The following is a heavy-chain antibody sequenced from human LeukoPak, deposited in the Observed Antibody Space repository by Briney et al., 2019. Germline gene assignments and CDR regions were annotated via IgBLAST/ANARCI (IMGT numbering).Heavy chain of an antibody. CDR1: GGSISSGGYY. CDR3: ARRRSYYDGIDY. V-gene: IGHV4-30-2*01. CDR2: IYHSGST. Sequence: PSETLSLTCTVSGGSISSGGYYWSWIRQPPGKGLEWIGYIYHSGSTYYNPSLKSRVTISVDRSKNQFSLRLSSVTAADTAVYYCARRRSYYDGIDYWGQGALVTVSS. J-gene: IGHJ4*02. D-gene: IGHD1-26*01.